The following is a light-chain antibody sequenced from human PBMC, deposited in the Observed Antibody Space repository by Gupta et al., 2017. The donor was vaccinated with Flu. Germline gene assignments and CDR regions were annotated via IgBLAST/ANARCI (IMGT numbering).Light chain of an antibody. CDR3: LQHNSYPWT. J-gene: IGKJ1*01. CDR1: QTIRND. CDR2: SAS. V-gene: IGKV1-17*01. Sequence: DIQMTQSPASLSASVGDRVTITCRASQTIRNDLGWYQQTPGKAPKRLIYSASSLRSGVPSRFSGRGSGTEFTLTISSLQPEDFATYYCLQHNSYPWTFGPGTKVEVK.